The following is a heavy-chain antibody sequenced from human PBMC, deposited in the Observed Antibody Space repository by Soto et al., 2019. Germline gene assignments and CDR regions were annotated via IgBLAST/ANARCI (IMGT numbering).Heavy chain of an antibody. Sequence: EVQLLESGGGLVQPGGSLRLSCAASGFTFSSYAMSWVRQAPGKGLEWVSAISGSGGSTYYADSVKGRFTISRDNSKNTLYLQMDSLRAEDTAVYDCLVVVVAATPANYYGMDVWGQGTTVTVSS. CDR3: LVVVVAATPANYYGMDV. J-gene: IGHJ6*02. CDR1: GFTFSSYA. D-gene: IGHD2-15*01. CDR2: ISGSGGST. V-gene: IGHV3-23*01.